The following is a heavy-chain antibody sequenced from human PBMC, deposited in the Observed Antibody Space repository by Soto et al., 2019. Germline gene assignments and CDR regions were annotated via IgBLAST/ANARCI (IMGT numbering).Heavy chain of an antibody. D-gene: IGHD3-3*01. J-gene: IGHJ6*02. CDR2: IIPIFGTA. CDR1: GGTFSSYA. CDR3: ASARTIFGVVTPPNYYGMDV. V-gene: IGHV1-69*13. Sequence: GASVKVSCKASGGTFSSYAISWVRQAPGQGLEWMGGIIPIFGTANYAQKFQGRVTITADESTSTAYMELSSLRSEDTAVYYCASARTIFGVVTPPNYYGMDVWGQGTTVTVSS.